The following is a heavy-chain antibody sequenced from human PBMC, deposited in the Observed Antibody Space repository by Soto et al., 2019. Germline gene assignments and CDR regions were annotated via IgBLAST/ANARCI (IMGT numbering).Heavy chain of an antibody. CDR2: IFYLGSS. CDR3: ARHSLALRKNNWFDP. D-gene: IGHD3-3*02. CDR1: GDSIISSDFY. J-gene: IGHJ5*02. Sequence: SETLFLTCTVSGDSIISSDFYWGWVRQPPGKGLEWIGSIFYLGSSYYNPSLKSRVTMSVDTSKNQFSLRLRSVTAADTAWYFGARHSLALRKNNWFDPWGQGIMVTVS. V-gene: IGHV4-39*01.